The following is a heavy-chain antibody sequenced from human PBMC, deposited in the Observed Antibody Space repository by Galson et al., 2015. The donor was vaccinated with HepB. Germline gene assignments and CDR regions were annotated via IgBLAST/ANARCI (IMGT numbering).Heavy chain of an antibody. J-gene: IGHJ5*02. Sequence: SETLSLTCTVSGGSISSYYWSWIRQPAGKGLEWIGRIYTSGSTNYNPSLKSRVTMSVDTSKNQFSLKLSSVTAADTAVYYCARDFVFGSGSLYWFDPWGQGTLVTVSS. CDR3: ARDFVFGSGSLYWFDP. CDR1: GGSISSYY. CDR2: IYTSGST. D-gene: IGHD3-10*01. V-gene: IGHV4-4*07.